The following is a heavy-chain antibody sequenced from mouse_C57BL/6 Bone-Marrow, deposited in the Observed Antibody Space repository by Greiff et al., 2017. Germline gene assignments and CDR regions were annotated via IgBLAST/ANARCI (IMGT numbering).Heavy chain of an antibody. V-gene: IGHV5-4*01. CDR3: ARGPSRTGTDY. Sequence: EVQRVESGGGLVKPGGSLKLSCAASGFTFSSYAMSWVRQTPEKRLEWVATISDGGSYTYYPDNVKGRFTISRDNANNNLYLQMSHLKSEDTAMYYCARGPSRTGTDYWGQGTTLTVSS. CDR1: GFTFSSYA. J-gene: IGHJ2*01. D-gene: IGHD4-1*01. CDR2: ISDGGSYT.